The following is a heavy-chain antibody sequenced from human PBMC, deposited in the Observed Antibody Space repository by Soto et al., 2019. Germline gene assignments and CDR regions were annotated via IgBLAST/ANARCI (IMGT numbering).Heavy chain of an antibody. CDR2: IHYSGRT. CDR3: ARYYFDSSGGSCHFDY. Sequence: SETLSLTCAVSGGSITSGAYYWTWIRQHPGKGLEWIAYIHYSGRTYYNPSLKSRVTISVDTSNNQFSLKLSSVTAADTAVYYCARYYFDSSGGSCHFDYWGQGTLVTVSS. V-gene: IGHV4-31*11. J-gene: IGHJ4*02. CDR1: GGSITSGAYY. D-gene: IGHD2-15*01.